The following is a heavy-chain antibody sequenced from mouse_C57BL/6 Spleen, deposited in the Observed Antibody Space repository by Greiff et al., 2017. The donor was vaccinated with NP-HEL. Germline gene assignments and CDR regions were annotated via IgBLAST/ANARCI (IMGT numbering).Heavy chain of an antibody. V-gene: IGHV5-4*01. Sequence: DVHLVESGGGLVKPGGSLKLSCAASGFTFSSYAMSWVRQTPEKRLEWVATISDGGSYTYYPDNVKGRFTISRDNAKNNLYLQMSHLKSEDTAMYYCARVITTVGYFDYWGQGTTLTVSS. D-gene: IGHD1-1*01. CDR1: GFTFSSYA. CDR3: ARVITTVGYFDY. J-gene: IGHJ2*01. CDR2: ISDGGSYT.